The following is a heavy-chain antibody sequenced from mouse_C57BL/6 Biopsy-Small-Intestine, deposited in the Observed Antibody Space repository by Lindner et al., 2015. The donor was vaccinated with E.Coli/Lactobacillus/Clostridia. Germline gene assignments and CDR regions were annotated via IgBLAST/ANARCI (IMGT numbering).Heavy chain of an antibody. CDR1: DSLSVTM. J-gene: IGHJ4*01. D-gene: IGHD2-3*01. Sequence: VQLQESWGRLSEAWRVPENSPVQPLDSLSVTMECTGSVRLQRRGLEWVAYISSGSSTIYYADTVKGRFTISRDDAKNTLFLQMTSLRSEDTAMYYCARSGYYGYYYAMDYWGQGTSVTVSS. CDR3: ARSGYYGYYYAMDY. V-gene: IGHV5-17*01. CDR2: ISSGSSTI.